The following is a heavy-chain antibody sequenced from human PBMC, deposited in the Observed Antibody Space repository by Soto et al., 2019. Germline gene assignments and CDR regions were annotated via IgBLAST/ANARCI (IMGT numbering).Heavy chain of an antibody. CDR2: ISSSSSYI. J-gene: IGHJ4*01. CDR3: ARIGRIRIAAAVNY. CDR1: GFTFSSYS. D-gene: IGHD6-13*01. V-gene: IGHV3-21*01. Sequence: GGSLRLSCAASGFTFSSYSMNWVRQAPGKGLEWVSSISSSSSYIYYADSVKGRFTISRDNAKNSLYLQMNSLRAEDTAVYYCARIGRIRIAAAVNYWGQGNLVTVPQ.